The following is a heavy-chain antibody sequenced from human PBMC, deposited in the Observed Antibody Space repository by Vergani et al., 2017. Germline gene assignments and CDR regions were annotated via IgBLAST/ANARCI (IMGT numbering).Heavy chain of an antibody. CDR3: AKDFYDSSGYFYYFDY. CDR1: GYTFTGYY. CDR2: INPNSGGT. V-gene: IGHV1-2*02. Sequence: QVQLVQSGAEVKKPGASVKVSCKASGYTFTGYYMHWVRQAPGQGLEWMGWINPNSGGTNYAQKFQGRVTMTRDTSISTAYMELSRLRSDDTALYYCAKDFYDSSGYFYYFDYWGQGTLVTVSS. D-gene: IGHD3-22*01. J-gene: IGHJ4*02.